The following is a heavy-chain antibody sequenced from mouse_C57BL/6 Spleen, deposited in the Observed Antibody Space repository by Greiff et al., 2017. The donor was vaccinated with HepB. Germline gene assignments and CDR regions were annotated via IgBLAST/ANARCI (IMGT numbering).Heavy chain of an antibody. CDR2: IYPGDGDT. CDR1: GYAFSSYW. CDR3: ARWDSSYAMDY. Sequence: VQVVESGAELVKPGASVKISCKASGYAFSSYWMNWVKQRPGKGLEWIGQIYPGDGDTNYNGKFKGKATLTADKSSSTAYMQLSSLTSEDSAVYFCARWDSSYAMDYWGQGTSVTVSS. V-gene: IGHV1-80*01. D-gene: IGHD1-1*01. J-gene: IGHJ4*01.